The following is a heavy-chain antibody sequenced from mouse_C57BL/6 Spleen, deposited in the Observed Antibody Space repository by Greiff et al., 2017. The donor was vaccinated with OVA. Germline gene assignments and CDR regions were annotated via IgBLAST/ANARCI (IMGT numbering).Heavy chain of an antibody. V-gene: IGHV1-82*01. CDR3: ARGEDY. J-gene: IGHJ2*01. CDR2: IYPGDGDT. Sequence: VNVVESGPELVKPGASVKISCKASGYAFSSSWMNWVKQRPGKGLEWIGRIYPGDGDTNYNGKFKGKATLTADKSSSTAYMQLSSLTSEDSAVYFCARGEDYWGQGTTLTVSS. CDR1: GYAFSSSW.